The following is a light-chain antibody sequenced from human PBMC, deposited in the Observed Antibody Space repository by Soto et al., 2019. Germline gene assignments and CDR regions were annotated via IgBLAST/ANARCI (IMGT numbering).Light chain of an antibody. Sequence: DIVMTQSPDSLSVSLGERATINCKSSQSLLYSSNNKHYLAWFQQKPGQPPNLLIYWPSIRESGVPDRFSGGGSGTDFTLTISSLQAEDVAVYYCQQYKNWPPLTFGGGTKVEIK. CDR1: QSLLYSSNNKHY. CDR3: QQYKNWPPLT. CDR2: WPS. J-gene: IGKJ4*01. V-gene: IGKV4-1*01.